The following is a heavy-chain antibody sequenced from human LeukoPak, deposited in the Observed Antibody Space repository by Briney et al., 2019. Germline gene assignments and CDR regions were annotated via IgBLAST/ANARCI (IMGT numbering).Heavy chain of an antibody. CDR1: GYSFTSYW. D-gene: IGHD3-22*01. Sequence: GESLKISRKGSGYSFTSYWIGWVRQMPGKGLEGMGIIYPGDSDTRYSPSFQGQVTISADKSISTAYLQWSSLKASDTAMYYCASVGPDYYDSSGYDAFDIWGQGTMVTVSS. J-gene: IGHJ3*02. CDR3: ASVGPDYYDSSGYDAFDI. CDR2: IYPGDSDT. V-gene: IGHV5-51*01.